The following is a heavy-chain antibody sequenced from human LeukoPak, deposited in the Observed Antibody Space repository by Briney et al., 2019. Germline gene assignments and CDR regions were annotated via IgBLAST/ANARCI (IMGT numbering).Heavy chain of an antibody. J-gene: IGHJ4*02. CDR2: ISTYNDNT. CDR3: ARSKVMTTVTRIDY. V-gene: IGHV1-18*01. CDR1: GYTFTNYA. Sequence: ASVKVSCKASGYTFTNYAISWVRQAPGQGLEWMGWISTYNDNTNYAQKLQGRVTMTTDTSTSTAYMELRSLRSDDTAVYYCARSKVMTTVTRIDYWGQGTLVTVSS. D-gene: IGHD4-17*01.